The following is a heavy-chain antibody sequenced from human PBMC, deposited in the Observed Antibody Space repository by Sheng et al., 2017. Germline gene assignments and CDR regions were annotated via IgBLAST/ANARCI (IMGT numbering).Heavy chain of an antibody. J-gene: IGHJ4*02. CDR1: GFTFSSYS. D-gene: IGHD2-15*01. Sequence: EVQLVESGGGLVKPGGSLRLSCAASGFTFSSYSMNWVRQAPGKGLEWVSSISSSSYIYYADSVKGRFTISRDNAKNSLYLQMNSLRAEDTAVYYCARDIVYCSGGSCYTPFDYWGQGTLVTV. CDR2: ISSSSYI. CDR3: ARDIVYCSGGSCYTPFDY. V-gene: IGHV3-21*01.